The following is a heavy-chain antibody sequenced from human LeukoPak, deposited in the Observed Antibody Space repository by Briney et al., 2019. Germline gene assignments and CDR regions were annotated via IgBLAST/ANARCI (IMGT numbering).Heavy chain of an antibody. V-gene: IGHV4-39*07. CDR2: IYYSGST. CDR3: ARVRKRVGLGQAYIAAAGRGPHNWFDP. D-gene: IGHD6-13*01. J-gene: IGHJ5*02. CDR1: GGSISSSSYY. Sequence: SETLSLTCTVSGGSISSSSYYWGWIRQPPGKGLEWIGSIYYSGSTYYNPSLKSRVTISVDTSKNQFSLKLSSVTAADTAVYYCARVRKRVGLGQAYIAAAGRGPHNWFDPWGQGTLVTVSS.